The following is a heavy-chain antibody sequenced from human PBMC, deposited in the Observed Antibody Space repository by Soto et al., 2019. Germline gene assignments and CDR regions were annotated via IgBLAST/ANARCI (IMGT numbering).Heavy chain of an antibody. J-gene: IGHJ3*02. Sequence: GGSLRLSCAASGFTFSSYWMSWVRQAPGKGLEWVANIKQDGSEKYYVGSVKGRFTISRDNAKNSLYLQMNSLRAEDTAVYYCARLPVAAAGTAFDIWGQGTMVTVSS. CDR2: IKQDGSEK. CDR3: ARLPVAAAGTAFDI. D-gene: IGHD6-13*01. V-gene: IGHV3-7*01. CDR1: GFTFSSYW.